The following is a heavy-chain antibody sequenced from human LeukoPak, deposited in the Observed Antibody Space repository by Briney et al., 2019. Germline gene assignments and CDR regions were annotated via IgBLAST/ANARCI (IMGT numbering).Heavy chain of an antibody. CDR1: GFTFSSYS. J-gene: IGHJ6*03. CDR2: ISSSSSYI. D-gene: IGHD6-13*01. V-gene: IGHV3-21*01. Sequence: GGSLRLSCAASGFTFSSYSMNWVRQAPGKGLEWVSSISSSSSYIYYADSVKGRFTISRDNAKNSLYLQMNSLRAEDTAVYYCARDRSSSSWLYYYYYYMDVWGKGTTVTVSS. CDR3: ARDRSSSSWLYYYYYYMDV.